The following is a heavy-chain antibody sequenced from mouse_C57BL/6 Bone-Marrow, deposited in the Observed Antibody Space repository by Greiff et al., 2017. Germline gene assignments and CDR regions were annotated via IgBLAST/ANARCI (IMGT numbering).Heavy chain of an antibody. CDR3: TSPITTVHWYFDV. V-gene: IGHV1-5*01. CDR2: IYPGNSDT. CDR1: GYTFTSYW. Sequence: EVQLQQSGTVLARPGASVKMSCKTSGYTFTSYWMHWVKQRPGQGLEWIGAIYPGNSDTSYNQKFKGKAKLTAVTSASTAYMELSSLTNEDSAVYYCTSPITTVHWYFDVWGTGTTVTVSS. D-gene: IGHD1-1*01. J-gene: IGHJ1*03.